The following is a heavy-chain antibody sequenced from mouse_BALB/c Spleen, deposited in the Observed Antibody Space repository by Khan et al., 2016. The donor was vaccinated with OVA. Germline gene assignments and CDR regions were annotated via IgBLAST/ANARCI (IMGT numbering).Heavy chain of an antibody. CDR3: ERSRDRYDDTWFAY. CDR1: GYTFTDYA. D-gene: IGHD2-14*01. Sequence: QIQLVQSGAELVRPGVSVKISCKGSGYTFTDYAMHWVKQSHAKSLEWIGVISTYYGDASYNQKFKGKATMTVDKFSSTAYMELARLTSEDSAIYYCERSRDRYDDTWFAYWGQGTLVTVSA. V-gene: IGHV1S137*01. CDR2: ISTYYGDA. J-gene: IGHJ3*01.